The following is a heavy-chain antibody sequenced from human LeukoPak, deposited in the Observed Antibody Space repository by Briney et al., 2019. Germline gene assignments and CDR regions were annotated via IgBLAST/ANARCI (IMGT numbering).Heavy chain of an antibody. J-gene: IGHJ4*02. CDR3: ARLEMATNHFDY. D-gene: IGHD5-24*01. CDR2: IIPIIGTA. Sequence: SVKVSCKASGGTFSSYAISWVRQAPGQGLEWMGGIIPIIGTANYAQKFQGRVTITADESTSTAYMELSSLRSEDTAVYYCARLEMATNHFDYWGQGTLVTVSS. CDR1: GGTFSSYA. V-gene: IGHV1-69*13.